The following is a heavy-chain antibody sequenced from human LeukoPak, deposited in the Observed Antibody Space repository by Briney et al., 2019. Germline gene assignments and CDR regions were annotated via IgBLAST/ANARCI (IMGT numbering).Heavy chain of an antibody. CDR1: GGSISPYY. CDR2: IYYTGGT. J-gene: IGHJ3*02. CDR3: ARAYYYGLGTFDI. D-gene: IGHD3-10*01. Sequence: SETLSLTCTVSGGSISPYYWSWIRQPPGKGLEWIGYIYYTGGTYYNPSLKSRVTISVDTSKNQFSLKLTSVTAADTAVYYCARAYYYGLGTFDIWGQGTMVTVSS. V-gene: IGHV4-59*01.